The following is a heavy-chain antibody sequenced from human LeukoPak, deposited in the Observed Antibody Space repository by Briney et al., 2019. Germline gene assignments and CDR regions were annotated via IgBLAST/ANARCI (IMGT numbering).Heavy chain of an antibody. D-gene: IGHD5-18*01. Sequence: SETLSLICGISGDSISNHDWWSWVRQPPGKGLEWIAEIHDGGTPNYNPSLKSRVTISVDKFKTQFSLNLNSVTAADTAVYYCVANGYYCLDQWGHGTLVTVSP. V-gene: IGHV4/OR15-8*01. J-gene: IGHJ4*01. CDR1: GDSISNHDW. CDR2: IHDGGTP. CDR3: VANGYYCLDQ.